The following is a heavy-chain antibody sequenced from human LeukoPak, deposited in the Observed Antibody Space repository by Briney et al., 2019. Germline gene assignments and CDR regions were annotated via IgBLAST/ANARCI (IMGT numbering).Heavy chain of an antibody. CDR3: AREKNDFWSGYSLHYYYYGMDV. CDR2: IYYSGST. CDR1: GGSISSGDYY. Sequence: SQTLSLTCTVSGGSISSGDYYWSWIRQPPGKGLEWIGYIYYSGSTYYNPSLKSRVTISVDTSKNQFSLKLSSVTAADTAVYYCAREKNDFWSGYSLHYYYYGMDVWGQGTTVTVSS. D-gene: IGHD3-3*01. J-gene: IGHJ6*02. V-gene: IGHV4-30-4*01.